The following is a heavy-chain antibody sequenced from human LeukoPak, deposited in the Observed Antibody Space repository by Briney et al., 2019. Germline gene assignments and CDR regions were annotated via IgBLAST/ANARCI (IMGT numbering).Heavy chain of an antibody. V-gene: IGHV4-59*01. Sequence: PSETLSLTCTVSGGSISSYYWSWIRQPPGKGLEWIGYIYYSGSTNYNPSLKSRVTISVDTSKNQFSLKLSSVTAADTAVYYCARVGGSNYYYYGMDVWGLGTTVTVSS. CDR2: IYYSGST. CDR3: ARVGGSNYYYYGMDV. J-gene: IGHJ6*02. D-gene: IGHD3-10*01. CDR1: GGSISSYY.